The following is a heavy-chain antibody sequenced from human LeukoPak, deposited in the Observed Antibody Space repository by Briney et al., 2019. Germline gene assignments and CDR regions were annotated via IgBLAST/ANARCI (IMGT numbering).Heavy chain of an antibody. J-gene: IGHJ4*02. V-gene: IGHV3-33*01. CDR1: GFTFSSYG. D-gene: IGHD3-16*02. Sequence: GGSLRLSCAASGFTFSSYGMHWVRQAPGKGLEWVAVIWYDGSNKYYADSVKGRFTISRDNSKNTLYLQMNSLRAEDKAVYYCARDGPDYDYVWGSYRAPPPLDYWGQGTLVTVSS. CDR2: IWYDGSNK. CDR3: ARDGPDYDYVWGSYRAPPPLDY.